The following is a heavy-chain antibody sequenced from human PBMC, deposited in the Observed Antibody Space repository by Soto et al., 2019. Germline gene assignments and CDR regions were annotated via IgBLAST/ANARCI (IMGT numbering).Heavy chain of an antibody. CDR3: ARTIDP. V-gene: IGHV4-31*03. J-gene: IGHJ5*02. Sequence: QVQLQESGPGLVKPSQTLSLTCTVAGGSISSGVYYLSCIRQHPGKGLERIGYIYDSGSTYYNLSLISRGVISGDRCNIQISLKLLYATAADTVVYYGARTIDPWGQGTLVTVSS. CDR2: IYDSGST. CDR1: GGSISSGVYY.